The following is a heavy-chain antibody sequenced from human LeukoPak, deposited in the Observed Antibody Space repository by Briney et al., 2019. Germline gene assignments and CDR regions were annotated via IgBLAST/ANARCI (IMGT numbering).Heavy chain of an antibody. CDR3: ATQTSITIFGVVANYGMDV. J-gene: IGHJ6*02. CDR1: GYTSTSYG. V-gene: IGHV1-18*01. CDR2: ISAYNGNT. D-gene: IGHD3-3*01. Sequence: GASVKVSCKASGYTSTSYGISWVRQAPGQGLEWMGWISAYNGNTNYAQKLQGRVTMTTDTSTSTAYMELRSLRSDDTAVYYCATQTSITIFGVVANYGMDVWGQGTTVTVSS.